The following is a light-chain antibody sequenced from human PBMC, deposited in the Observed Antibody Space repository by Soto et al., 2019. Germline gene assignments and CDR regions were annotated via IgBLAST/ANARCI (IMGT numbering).Light chain of an antibody. J-gene: IGLJ3*02. CDR1: SNNVGISNL. CDR3: CSYAGTTFVV. V-gene: IGLV2-23*01. CDR2: EGS. Sequence: QSVLTQPASVSGFPGQSITISCAGTSNNVGISNLVSWYQQHPRRAPKLMIYEGSKRPSGVSSRFSGSKSGNTASLTISGLQAEDEADYFCCSYAGTTFVVFGGGTQLTVL.